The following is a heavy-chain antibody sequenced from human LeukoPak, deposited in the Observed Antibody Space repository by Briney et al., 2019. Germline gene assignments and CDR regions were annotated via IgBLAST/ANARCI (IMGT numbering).Heavy chain of an antibody. J-gene: IGHJ4*02. V-gene: IGHV3-48*03. CDR3: ARPDDYGDYFDY. CDR1: GFTFSSYE. D-gene: IGHD4-17*01. Sequence: GGSLRLSCAASGFTFSSYEMNWVRQAPGKGLEWVSYISSSSTIYYADSVKGRFTISRDNAKNSLYLQMNSLRAEDTAVYYCARPDDYGDYFDYWGQGTLVTVSS. CDR2: ISSSSTI.